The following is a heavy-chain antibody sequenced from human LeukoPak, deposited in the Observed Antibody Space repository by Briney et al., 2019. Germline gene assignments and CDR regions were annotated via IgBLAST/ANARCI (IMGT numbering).Heavy chain of an antibody. Sequence: SQTLSLTCTVSGGSISSGSYYWSWIRQPAGKGLEWIGRIYTSGSTNYNPSLKSRVTISVDTSKNQFSLELSSVTAADTAVYYCATRRVYCSGGSCYNWFDPWGQGTLVTVSS. CDR1: GGSISSGSYY. D-gene: IGHD2-15*01. V-gene: IGHV4-61*02. CDR3: ATRRVYCSGGSCYNWFDP. J-gene: IGHJ5*02. CDR2: IYTSGST.